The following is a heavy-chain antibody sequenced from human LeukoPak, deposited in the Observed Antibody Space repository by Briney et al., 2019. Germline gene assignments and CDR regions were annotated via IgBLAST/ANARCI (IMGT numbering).Heavy chain of an antibody. J-gene: IGHJ5*02. CDR3: ARETLVVVTSNWFDP. CDR2: ISSSSSYI. V-gene: IGHV3-21*01. D-gene: IGHD3-22*01. Sequence: GGSLRLSCAASGFTFSGSALHWVRQASGKGLEWVSSISSSSSYIYYADSVKGRFTISRDNAKNSLYLQMNSLRAEDTAVYYCARETLVVVTSNWFDPWGQGTLVTVSS. CDR1: GFTFSGSA.